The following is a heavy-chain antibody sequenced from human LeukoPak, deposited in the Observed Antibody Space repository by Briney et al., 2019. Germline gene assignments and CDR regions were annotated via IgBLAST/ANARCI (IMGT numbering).Heavy chain of an antibody. Sequence: GASVKVSCKASGYTFTCYYMDWVRQAPGQGLEWMGWINPNSGGTNYAQKFQGRVTMTRDTSISTAYMELSRLRSDDTAVYYCARAGRYFDWLLSYGMDVWGQGTTVTVSS. CDR3: ARAGRYFDWLLSYGMDV. CDR2: INPNSGGT. V-gene: IGHV1-2*02. D-gene: IGHD3-9*01. CDR1: GYTFTCYY. J-gene: IGHJ6*02.